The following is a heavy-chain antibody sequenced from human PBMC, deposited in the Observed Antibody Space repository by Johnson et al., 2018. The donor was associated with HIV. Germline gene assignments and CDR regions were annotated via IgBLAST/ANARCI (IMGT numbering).Heavy chain of an antibody. Sequence: VQLVESGGGLVKPGGSLRLSCAASGFTFSTYAIHWVRQAPGKGLEYVSAISNNGGSTYYANSVKGRFTISRDNAKNSLYLQMDSLRPEDTALYYCVRGGLGYQNVHDPFDVWGQGTVVTVSS. D-gene: IGHD3-16*02. V-gene: IGHV3-64*01. CDR2: ISNNGGST. CDR3: VRGGLGYQNVHDPFDV. J-gene: IGHJ3*01. CDR1: GFTFSTYA.